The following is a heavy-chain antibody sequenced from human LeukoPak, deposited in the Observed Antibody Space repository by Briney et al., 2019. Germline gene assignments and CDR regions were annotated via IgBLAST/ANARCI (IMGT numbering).Heavy chain of an antibody. V-gene: IGHV1-24*01. CDR1: GYTRTELS. CDR3: ATFPMYYYDSSGYRVDDY. J-gene: IGHJ4*02. D-gene: IGHD3-22*01. CDR2: FDPEDGET. Sequence: ASVKVSCKVSGYTRTELSMHWVRQAPGKGLERMGGFDPEDGETIYAQKFQGRVTMTEDTSTDTAYMELSSLRSEDTAVYYCATFPMYYYDSSGYRVDDYWGQGTLVTVSS.